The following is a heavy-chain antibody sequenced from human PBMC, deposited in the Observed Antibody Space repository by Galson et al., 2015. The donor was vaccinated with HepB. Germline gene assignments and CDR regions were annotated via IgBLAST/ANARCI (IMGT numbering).Heavy chain of an antibody. J-gene: IGHJ6*02. Sequence: SETLSLTCTVSGYSISSGYYWGWIRQPPGKGLEWIGSIYHSGSTYYNPSLKSRVTISVDTSKNQFSLKLSSVTAADTAVYYCARVAYDSSGYYYNYYGMDVWGQGTTVTVSS. CDR2: IYHSGST. D-gene: IGHD3-22*01. CDR1: GYSISSGYY. V-gene: IGHV4-38-2*02. CDR3: ARVAYDSSGYYYNYYGMDV.